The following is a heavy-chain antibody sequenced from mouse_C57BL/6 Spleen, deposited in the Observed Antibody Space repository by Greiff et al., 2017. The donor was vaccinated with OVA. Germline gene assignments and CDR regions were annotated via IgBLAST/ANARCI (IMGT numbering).Heavy chain of an antibody. CDR2: IYPGSGSI. CDR1: GYTFTSYW. V-gene: IGHV1-55*01. D-gene: IGHD2-5*01. CDR3: ARGVYSNYDY. J-gene: IGHJ2*01. Sequence: QVQLQQPGAELVKPGASVKMSCKASGYTFTSYWITWVKQRPGQGLEWIGDIYPGSGSINYNEKFKSKATLTVDTSSSTAYMQLSGMTSEDSAVYYCARGVYSNYDYWGQGTTLTVSS.